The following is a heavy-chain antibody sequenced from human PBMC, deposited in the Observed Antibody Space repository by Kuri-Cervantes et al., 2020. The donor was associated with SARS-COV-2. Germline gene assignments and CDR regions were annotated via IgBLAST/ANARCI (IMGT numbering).Heavy chain of an antibody. V-gene: IGHV3-30-3*01. D-gene: IGHD2-2*01. CDR2: ISYDGSNK. CDR1: GFTVSSYA. J-gene: IGHJ4*02. Sequence: GESLKISCAASGFTVSSYAMHWVRQAPGKGLEWVAVISYDGSNKYYADYVKCRFTITRDNSKNMLYLQMNSLRAGDTAVYYCPRSIVVVPVAFDYWGQGTLVTVSS. CDR3: PRSIVVVPVAFDY.